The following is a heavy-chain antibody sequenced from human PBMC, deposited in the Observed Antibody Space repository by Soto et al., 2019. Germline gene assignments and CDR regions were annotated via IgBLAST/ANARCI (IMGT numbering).Heavy chain of an antibody. CDR1: GYTFTSYA. V-gene: IGHV1-3*01. Sequence: GASVKVSCKASGYTFTSYAMHWVRQAPGQRLEWMGWINAGNGNTKYSQKFQGRVTITRDTSASTAYMELSSLRSEDTAVYYCARDRAPTWYSSGWYAYYYGMDVWGQGTTVTVSS. CDR2: INAGNGNT. J-gene: IGHJ6*02. D-gene: IGHD6-19*01. CDR3: ARDRAPTWYSSGWYAYYYGMDV.